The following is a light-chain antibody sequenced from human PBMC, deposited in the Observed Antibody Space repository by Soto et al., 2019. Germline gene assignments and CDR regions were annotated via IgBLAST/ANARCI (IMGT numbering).Light chain of an antibody. CDR2: DAS. J-gene: IGKJ1*01. Sequence: PGERATLSCRASQTVSSSLAWYQQKPGQAPRLLIYDASNRATGIPARFSGSGSGTDFTLTISSLEPEDFAVYYCQQRSNWPPTFGQGTKVDIK. CDR3: QQRSNWPPT. CDR1: QTVSSS. V-gene: IGKV3-11*01.